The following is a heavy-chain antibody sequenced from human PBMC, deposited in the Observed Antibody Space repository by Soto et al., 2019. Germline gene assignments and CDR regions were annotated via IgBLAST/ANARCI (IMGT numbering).Heavy chain of an antibody. D-gene: IGHD2-8*01. CDR2: IYPSGSA. Sequence: QVQLQESGPGLVKPSETLSLTCTVSVDSISSYYWSWIRQTAGKGLEWIGRIYPSGSATYNPSFKSRVPMSVDTSKNQFSLKLSSVTAADTAVYYCARDRGRYCPTSSCPKGSYDGVDVWGQGTTVTVSS. CDR1: VDSISSYY. J-gene: IGHJ6*02. CDR3: ARDRGRYCPTSSCPKGSYDGVDV. V-gene: IGHV4-4*07.